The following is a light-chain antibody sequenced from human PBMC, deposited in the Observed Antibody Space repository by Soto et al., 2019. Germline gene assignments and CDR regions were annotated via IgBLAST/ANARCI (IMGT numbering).Light chain of an antibody. V-gene: IGKV1-5*03. CDR3: QQYNSYSRT. CDR1: QSISSW. CDR2: KAS. Sequence: DIQMTQSPSTLSASVGDRVTITCRASQSISSWLAWYQQKPGKAPKLLIYKASSLESGVPSRFSGSGSGTEFTLTSSRLQPDDFATYYCQQYNSYSRTFGQGTKVEIK. J-gene: IGKJ1*01.